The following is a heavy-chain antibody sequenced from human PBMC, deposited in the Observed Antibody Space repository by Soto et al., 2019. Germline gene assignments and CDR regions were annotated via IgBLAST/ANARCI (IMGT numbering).Heavy chain of an antibody. CDR1: GGPIRSYC. V-gene: IGHV4-59*01. CDR2: IYDSGNT. D-gene: IGHD3-22*01. J-gene: IGHJ6*02. Sequence: SETLSLTCTVSGGPIRSYCWSWIRQPPGKGLEWIGYIYDSGNTDYNPSLKSRVTISVDTSKNQFSLKLSSVTTADTAVCYCARGGGKYYYGSSGHSNHAMDVWGQGTTVTVSS. CDR3: ARGGGKYYYGSSGHSNHAMDV.